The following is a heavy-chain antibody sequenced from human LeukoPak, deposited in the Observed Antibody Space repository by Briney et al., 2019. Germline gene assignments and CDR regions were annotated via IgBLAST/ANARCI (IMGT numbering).Heavy chain of an antibody. D-gene: IGHD2-21*01. J-gene: IGHJ4*02. V-gene: IGHV3-33*01. CDR1: GFTFNTYG. Sequence: PGMSLRLSCAASGFTFNTYGMHWVRQTPGKGLEWVSVIWFDGSKIYYTDSVKGRFTISRDNSKNTLYLQLNSLRAEDTAVYYCARGKESIYSEILGWGQGTLVTVSS. CDR3: ARGKESIYSEILG. CDR2: IWFDGSKI.